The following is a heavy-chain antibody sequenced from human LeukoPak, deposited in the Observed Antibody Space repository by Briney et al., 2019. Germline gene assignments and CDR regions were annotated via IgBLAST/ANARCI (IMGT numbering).Heavy chain of an antibody. V-gene: IGHV4-59*08. CDR2: ISDIGSI. D-gene: IGHD2-8*02. CDR1: GGSISSYY. CDR3: AGHHPRNTVDF. Sequence: MTSETLSLTCTLSGGSISSYYWSWIRQPPGKGLEWIAYISDIGSINYNPSLKSRVTISLDTSKNQFSLKLSSVTAADTAVYYCAGHHPRNTVDFWGQGTLVTVSS. J-gene: IGHJ4*02.